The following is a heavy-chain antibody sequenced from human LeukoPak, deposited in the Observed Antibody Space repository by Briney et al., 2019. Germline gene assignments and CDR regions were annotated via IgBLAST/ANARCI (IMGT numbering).Heavy chain of an antibody. CDR3: AGEVGWEGMDV. J-gene: IGHJ6*02. Sequence: GGSLRLSCAASGFTFSSYWMYWVRQAPGKGLVWVSRINGDGSSTSYADSVKGRFTISRDNAKNTLFLQMNSLRAEDTAVYYCAGEVGWEGMDVWGQGTTVTVSS. CDR1: GFTFSSYW. D-gene: IGHD1-26*01. V-gene: IGHV3-74*01. CDR2: INGDGSST.